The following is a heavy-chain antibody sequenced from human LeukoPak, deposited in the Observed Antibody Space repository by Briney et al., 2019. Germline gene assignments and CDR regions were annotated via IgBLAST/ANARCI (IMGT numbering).Heavy chain of an antibody. J-gene: IGHJ4*02. Sequence: GGSLRLSCAASGYTFSSFSINWVRQAPGKGLEWVSSISVRSNYIYYADSVRGRFTISRDDARDSLYLQMNSLRAEDTAVYYCVRLRRNSDTSGYYYYYDFWGQGTLVTASS. V-gene: IGHV3-21*01. D-gene: IGHD3-22*01. CDR3: VRLRRNSDTSGYYYYYDF. CDR1: GYTFSSFS. CDR2: ISVRSNYI.